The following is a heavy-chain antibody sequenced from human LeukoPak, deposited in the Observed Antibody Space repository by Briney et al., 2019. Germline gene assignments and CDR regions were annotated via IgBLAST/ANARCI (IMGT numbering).Heavy chain of an antibody. V-gene: IGHV3-30*04. CDR2: ISYDGSNK. D-gene: IGHD5-18*01. Sequence: GSLRLSCAASGFTFSSYAMHWVRQAPGKGLEWVAVISYDGSNKYYADSVKGRFTISRDNSKNTLYLQMNSLRAEDTAVYYCARVGYSYGSYYYYGMDVWGQGTTVTVSS. J-gene: IGHJ6*02. CDR1: GFTFSSYA. CDR3: ARVGYSYGSYYYYGMDV.